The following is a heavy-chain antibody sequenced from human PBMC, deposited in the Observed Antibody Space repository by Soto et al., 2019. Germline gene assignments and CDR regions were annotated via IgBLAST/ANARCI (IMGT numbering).Heavy chain of an antibody. D-gene: IGHD3-22*01. CDR1: GFTFSTCS. CDR2: IGSSSSSSI. J-gene: IGHJ4*02. Sequence: PGGSLRLSCAASGFTFSTCSMNWVRQAPGKGLEWVSYIGSSSSSSIYYADSVKGRFTISRDNAKNSLYLQMNSLKIEDTALYYCTTDHPYYYDGSCYDHWGQGTLVTVSS. V-gene: IGHV3-48*01. CDR3: TTDHPYYYDGSCYDH.